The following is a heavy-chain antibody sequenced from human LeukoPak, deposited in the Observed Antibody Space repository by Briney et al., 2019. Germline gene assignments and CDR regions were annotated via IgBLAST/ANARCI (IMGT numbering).Heavy chain of an antibody. V-gene: IGHV3-21*01. J-gene: IGHJ4*02. Sequence: PGGSLRLSCAASGFTFSSYSMNWVRQAPGKGVEWVSSISSSSSYIYYADSVKGRFTISRDNAKNSLYLQMNSLRAEDTAVYYCASSGASAYYFDYWGQGTLVTVSS. CDR1: GFTFSSYS. CDR3: ASSGASAYYFDY. D-gene: IGHD3-10*01. CDR2: ISSSSSYI.